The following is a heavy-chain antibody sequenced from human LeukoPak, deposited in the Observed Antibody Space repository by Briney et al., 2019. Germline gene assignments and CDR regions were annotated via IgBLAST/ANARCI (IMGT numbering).Heavy chain of an antibody. CDR1: GASVSSASY. D-gene: IGHD5-18*01. V-gene: IGHV4-61*01. Sequence: SETLSLTCTVSGASVSSASYWSWIRQPPGKGVEWIAHIYNGVNTNYNPSLKSRVTISVDTSKNQFSLRLNSVTAADTAVYYCARDGYSYGGFDYWGQGTLVTVSS. CDR2: IYNGVNT. J-gene: IGHJ4*02. CDR3: ARDGYSYGGFDY.